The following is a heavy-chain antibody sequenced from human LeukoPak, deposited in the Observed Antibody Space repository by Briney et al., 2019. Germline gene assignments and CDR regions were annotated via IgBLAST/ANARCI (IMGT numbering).Heavy chain of an antibody. V-gene: IGHV1-18*01. D-gene: IGHD1-26*01. J-gene: IGHJ4*02. CDR2: ISAYNGNT. CDR1: GYTFTSYG. CDR3: ARDDASWELLRGSEFRGIDY. Sequence: ASVKVSCKASGYTFTSYGISWVQQAPGQGLEWMGWISAYNGNTNYAQKLQGRVTMTTDTSTSTAYMELRSLRSDDTAVYYCARDDASWELLRGSEFRGIDYWGQGTLVTVSS.